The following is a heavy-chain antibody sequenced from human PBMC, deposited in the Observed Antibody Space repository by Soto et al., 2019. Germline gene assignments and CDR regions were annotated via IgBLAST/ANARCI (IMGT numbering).Heavy chain of an antibody. CDR3: ARDWYPGGAGTTDRPWFDP. D-gene: IGHD1-7*01. CDR2: ISSSGSTM. J-gene: IGHJ5*02. V-gene: IGHV3-11*01. CDR1: GFTFSDYY. Sequence: GGSLRLSCAASGFTFSDYYMSWIRQAPGKGLEWVSYISSSGSTMYYADSVKGRFSISRDNAENSLYLQMNSLRAEDTAVYYCARDWYPGGAGTTDRPWFDPWGQGTLVTVS.